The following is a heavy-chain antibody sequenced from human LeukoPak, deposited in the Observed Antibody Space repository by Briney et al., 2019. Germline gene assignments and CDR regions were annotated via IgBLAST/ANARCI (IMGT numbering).Heavy chain of an antibody. CDR3: ARCIVIPNWFDP. V-gene: IGHV5-51*01. Sequence: ESLKIYCKGSGYSFTSYWIGWERQMPGKGLELMGIISPGASATRYSPSFQGQITISADKAISTAYLQWSSLKASDAAMYYCARCIVIPNWFDPWGQGTLVTVSS. D-gene: IGHD2/OR15-2a*01. CDR2: ISPGASAT. CDR1: GYSFTSYW. J-gene: IGHJ5*02.